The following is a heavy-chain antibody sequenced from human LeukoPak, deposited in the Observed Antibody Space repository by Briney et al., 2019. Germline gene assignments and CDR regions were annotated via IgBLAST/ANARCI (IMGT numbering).Heavy chain of an antibody. CDR2: IYYSGST. J-gene: IGHJ5*02. D-gene: IGHD4-17*01. Sequence: SETLSLTCTVSGGSISSYYWSWIRQPPGKGLEWIGYIYYSGSTNHNPSLKSRVTISVDTSKNQFSLKLSSVTAADTAVYYCARGTTVKYNWFDPWGQGTLVTVSS. CDR3: ARGTTVKYNWFDP. CDR1: GGSISSYY. V-gene: IGHV4-59*01.